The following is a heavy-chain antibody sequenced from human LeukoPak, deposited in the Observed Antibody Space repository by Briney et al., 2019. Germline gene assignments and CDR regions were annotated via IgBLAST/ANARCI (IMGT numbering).Heavy chain of an antibody. CDR1: GGSISSSNW. CDR2: IYHSGST. D-gene: IGHD3-22*01. J-gene: IGHJ3*02. CDR3: ARVPRPYYYDSSGYPDAFDI. V-gene: IGHV4-4*02. Sequence: PSETLSLTCAVSGGSISSSNWWSWVRQPPGKGLEWIGEIYHSGSTNYNPSLKSRVTISVDKSKNQFSLKLSSVTAADTAVYYCARVPRPYYYDSSGYPDAFDIWGQGTMVTVSS.